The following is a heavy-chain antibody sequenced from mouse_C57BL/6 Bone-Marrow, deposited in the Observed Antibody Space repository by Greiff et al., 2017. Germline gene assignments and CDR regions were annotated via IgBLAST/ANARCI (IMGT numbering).Heavy chain of an antibody. CDR1: GFNIKDDY. Sequence: VHVKQSGAELVRPEASVKLSCTASGFNIKDDYMHWVKQRPEQGLEWIGWIDPENGDTEYASKFQGKATITVDTSSNTAYLQLSSLTSEDTAVYYCTRIAYWGQGTLVTVSA. V-gene: IGHV14-4*01. CDR2: IDPENGDT. CDR3: TRIAY. J-gene: IGHJ3*01.